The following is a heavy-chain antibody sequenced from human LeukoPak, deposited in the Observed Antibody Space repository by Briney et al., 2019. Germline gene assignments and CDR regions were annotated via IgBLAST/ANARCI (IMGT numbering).Heavy chain of an antibody. CDR3: AKDRSDNGYGIDY. D-gene: IGHD5-12*01. CDR2: ISGSGGST. J-gene: IGHJ4*01. V-gene: IGHV3-23*01. CDR1: GFTFSSYA. Sequence: PGGSLRLSCAASGFTFSSYAMSWVRQAPGKGLEWVSAISGSGGSTYYAASVKGRITISRDNSKNTLYLQMNSLRAEDTAVYYCAKDRSDNGYGIDYWGHGTLVIVSS.